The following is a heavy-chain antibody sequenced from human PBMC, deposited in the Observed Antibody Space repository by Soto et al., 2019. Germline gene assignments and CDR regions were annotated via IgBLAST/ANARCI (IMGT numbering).Heavy chain of an antibody. Sequence: GSGPTLVNPTETLTLTCTVSGFSLNNATMGVSWIRQPPGKALEWLAHIFSNAEKSYSTSLKSRLTVSKDASKSQVVLTMTNMDPVDTATYYCARILNDGFLDNWFHPWGQGTLVTVSS. CDR2: IFSNAEK. J-gene: IGHJ5*02. V-gene: IGHV2-26*02. CDR3: ARILNDGFLDNWFHP. D-gene: IGHD3-3*01. CDR1: GFSLNNATMG.